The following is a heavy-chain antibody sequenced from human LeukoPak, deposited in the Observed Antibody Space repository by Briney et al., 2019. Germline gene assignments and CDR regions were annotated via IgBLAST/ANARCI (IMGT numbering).Heavy chain of an antibody. V-gene: IGHV1-8*01. J-gene: IGHJ4*02. CDR2: MSPNSGDT. CDR1: GYTFTSYD. D-gene: IGHD7-27*01. CDR3: ARGPPNWGYDY. Sequence: ASVKVSCKASGYTFTSYDFNWVRQATGQRPEWMGWMSPNSGDTGYAQRFQDRVTMTRNTSISTAYMELGSLRSDDTAVYYCARGPPNWGYDYWGPGTLVTVSS.